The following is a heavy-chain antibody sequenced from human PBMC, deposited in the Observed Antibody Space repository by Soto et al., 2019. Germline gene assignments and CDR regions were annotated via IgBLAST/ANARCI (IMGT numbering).Heavy chain of an antibody. CDR2: IIPIFGTA. Sequence: SVKVSCKASGGTFSSYAISWERQAPGQGLEWVGGIIPIFGTANYAQKFQGRVTITADKSTSTAYMELSSLRSEDTAVYYGARAPYADYGYHGRDVWRQGNTVPV. D-gene: IGHD4-17*01. CDR1: GGTFSSYA. CDR3: ARAPYADYGYHGRDV. J-gene: IGHJ6*01. V-gene: IGHV1-69*06.